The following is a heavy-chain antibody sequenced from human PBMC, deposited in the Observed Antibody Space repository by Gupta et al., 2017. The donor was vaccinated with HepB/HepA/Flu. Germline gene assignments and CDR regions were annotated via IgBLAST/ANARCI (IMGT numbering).Heavy chain of an antibody. D-gene: IGHD2-2*01. J-gene: IGHJ4*02. CDR3: ARQWAVPAPWAQFDH. CDR1: GGSTSSSNYP. Sequence: QVQLQESGPGLVKPSGTLSLTCTVAGGSTSSSNYPWGWIRQPPGKGLERIGTISYNGVTFYKPSLKSRLTVSMDRSKNQFSLKLDSVTAADTAVYFCARQWAVPAPWAQFDHWGQGMLVTVSS. CDR2: ISYNGVT. V-gene: IGHV4-39*01.